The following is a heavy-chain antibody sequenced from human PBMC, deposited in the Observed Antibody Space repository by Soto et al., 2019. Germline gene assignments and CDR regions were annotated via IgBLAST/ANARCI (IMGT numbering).Heavy chain of an antibody. Sequence: GGSLRLSCAGSGFTFTSAWMNWVRQAPGKGLEWVGRVKSKNDGGAIDYGTPVKGRFIISRDDSKNTAYLQMNSLKIEDTGVYYCVGGSPFEYWGQGTLVTVSS. V-gene: IGHV3-15*05. CDR2: VKSKNDGGAI. D-gene: IGHD1-26*01. CDR3: VGGSPFEY. J-gene: IGHJ4*02. CDR1: GFTFTSAW.